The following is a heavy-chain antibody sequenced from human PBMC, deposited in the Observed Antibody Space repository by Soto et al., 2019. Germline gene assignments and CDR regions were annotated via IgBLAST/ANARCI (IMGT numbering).Heavy chain of an antibody. J-gene: IGHJ6*02. Sequence: SVKVSCKASGGTFSSYAISWVRQAPGQGLEWMGGIIPIFGTANYAQKFQGRVTITADESTSTAYMELSSLRSEDTAVYYCARLPTYYYDSSGYDYYYYYGMDVWGQGTTVTVSS. CDR3: ARLPTYYYDSSGYDYYYYYGMDV. V-gene: IGHV1-69*13. CDR1: GGTFSSYA. D-gene: IGHD3-22*01. CDR2: IIPIFGTA.